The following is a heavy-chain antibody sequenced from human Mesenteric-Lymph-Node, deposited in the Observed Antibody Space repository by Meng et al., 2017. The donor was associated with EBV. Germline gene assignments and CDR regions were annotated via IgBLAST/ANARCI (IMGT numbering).Heavy chain of an antibody. CDR3: ARGGSYGTRSFDY. V-gene: IGHV4-39*07. Sequence: QPQLQESGPELVKPSETRSLFYTVSGGSISSTISHWGWIRQPPGKGLEWIGSIYYSGSTYYNPSLKSRVTISIDTSQNQFSLKLSSVTAADTAVYYCARGGSYGTRSFDYWGQGTLVTVSS. D-gene: IGHD5-18*01. J-gene: IGHJ4*02. CDR1: GGSISSTISH. CDR2: IYYSGST.